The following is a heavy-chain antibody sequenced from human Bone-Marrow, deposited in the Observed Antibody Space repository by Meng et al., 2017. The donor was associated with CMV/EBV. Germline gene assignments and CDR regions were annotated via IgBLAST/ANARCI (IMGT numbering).Heavy chain of an antibody. J-gene: IGHJ4*02. V-gene: IGHV4-59*01. CDR2: IYYSGST. CDR3: ARGRGFLEWFFDY. CDR1: GGSISSYY. Sequence: SCTVSGGSISSYYWSWIRQPPGKGLEWIGYIYYSGSTNYNPSLKSRVTISVDTSKNQFSLNLSSVTAADTALYYCARGRGFLEWFFDYWGQGTLVTVSS. D-gene: IGHD3-3*01.